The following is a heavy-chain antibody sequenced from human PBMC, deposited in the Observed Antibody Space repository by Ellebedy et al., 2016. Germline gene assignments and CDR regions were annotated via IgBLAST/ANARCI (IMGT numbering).Heavy chain of an antibody. CDR1: GFNFRDYV. CDR3: AKEAITFGGVFDY. Sequence: GESLKISCAVSGFNFRDYVMSWVRQAPGKGLEWVSAISGSGGSTYYADSVKGRFTISRDNSKNTLYLQMNSLRAEDTALYYCAKEAITFGGVFDYWGQGILVIVSS. V-gene: IGHV3-23*01. J-gene: IGHJ4*02. CDR2: ISGSGGST. D-gene: IGHD3-16*01.